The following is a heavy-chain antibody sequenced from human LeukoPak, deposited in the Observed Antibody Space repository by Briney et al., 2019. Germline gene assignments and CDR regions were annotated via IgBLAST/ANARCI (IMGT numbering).Heavy chain of an antibody. Sequence: SETLSHTCAVYGGSFNNYYWSCIRQPPGKGLEWIGEINHSGNTNYNPSLKSRVTISVDTSKNQFSLKLSSVTAADTAVYYCARRHGWGSGWPFDYWGQGTLVTVSS. CDR1: GGSFNNYY. CDR2: INHSGNT. V-gene: IGHV4-34*01. D-gene: IGHD6-19*01. J-gene: IGHJ4*02. CDR3: ARRHGWGSGWPFDY.